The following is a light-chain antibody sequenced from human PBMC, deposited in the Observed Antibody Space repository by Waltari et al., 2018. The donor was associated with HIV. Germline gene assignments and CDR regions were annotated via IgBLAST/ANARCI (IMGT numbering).Light chain of an antibody. CDR3: QQYSDWPRA. V-gene: IGKV3-15*01. Sequence: EIVVTQFPAALSVSPGERASLSCIVSQSVSANLAWYHQVAGQAPRLLISDSPNRATGVPDRFSGSGSGTHFTLSISSLQSEDSGVYYCQQYSDWPRAFGLGTKVEV. CDR2: DSP. J-gene: IGKJ1*01. CDR1: QSVSAN.